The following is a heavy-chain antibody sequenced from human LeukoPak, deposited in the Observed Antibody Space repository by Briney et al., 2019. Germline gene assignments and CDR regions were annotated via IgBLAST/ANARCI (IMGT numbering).Heavy chain of an antibody. J-gene: IGHJ4*02. V-gene: IGHV3-30*18. CDR2: ISYDGSNK. CDR3: AKEGGDDYGDYGDLWYYY. CDR1: GFTFSSYG. D-gene: IGHD4-17*01. Sequence: GGSLRLSCAASGFTFSSYGMHWVRQAPGKGREWGAVISYDGSNKYYADSVKGRFTISRDNSKNTLYLQMNSLRAEDTAVYYCAKEGGDDYGDYGDLWYYYWGQGTLVTVSS.